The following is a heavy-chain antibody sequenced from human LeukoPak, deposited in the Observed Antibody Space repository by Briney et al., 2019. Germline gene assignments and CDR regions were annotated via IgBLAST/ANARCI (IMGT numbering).Heavy chain of an antibody. CDR1: GFIFSSYG. D-gene: IGHD4-23*01. J-gene: IGHJ4*02. V-gene: IGHV3-23*01. Sequence: GGPLRLSCVASGFIFSSYGMSWVRRAPGKGLEWVSAISGSGGSTYYADSVKGRFTISRDNSKNTLYLQMNSLRAEDTAVYYCAKDRPTVVTRRHYFDYWGQGILVTVSS. CDR3: AKDRPTVVTRRHYFDY. CDR2: ISGSGGST.